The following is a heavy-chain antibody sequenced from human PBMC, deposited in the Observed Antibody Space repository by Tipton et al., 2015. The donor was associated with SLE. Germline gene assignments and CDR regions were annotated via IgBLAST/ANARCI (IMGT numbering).Heavy chain of an antibody. Sequence: AVSGFTFSSYAMHWVRQAPGKGLEWVAVISYDGSNKYYADSVKGRFTISRDNSKNTLYLQMNSLRAEDTAVYYCARDLLGLLDYFDYWGQGTLVTVSS. CDR3: ARDLLGLLDYFDY. CDR1: GFTFSSYA. J-gene: IGHJ4*02. CDR2: ISYDGSNK. V-gene: IGHV3-30*04. D-gene: IGHD2-8*02.